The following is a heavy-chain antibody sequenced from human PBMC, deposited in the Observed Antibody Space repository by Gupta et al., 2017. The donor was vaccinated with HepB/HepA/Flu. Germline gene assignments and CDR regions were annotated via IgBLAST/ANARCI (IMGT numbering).Heavy chain of an antibody. CDR1: GFTFSSYS. CDR3: ARDLDDFWSGFYYMDV. Sequence: EVQLVESGGGLVKPGGSVRLSCAASGFTFSSYSMTWVRQAPGKGLEWVSSISSSSSYIYYADSVKGRFTISRDNAKNSLYRQMNSLRAEDTAVYYCARDLDDFWSGFYYMDVWGKGTTVTGSS. V-gene: IGHV3-21*01. CDR2: ISSSSSYI. J-gene: IGHJ6*03. D-gene: IGHD3-3*01.